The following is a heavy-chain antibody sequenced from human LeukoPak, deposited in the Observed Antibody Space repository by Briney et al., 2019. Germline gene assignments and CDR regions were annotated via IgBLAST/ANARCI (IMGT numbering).Heavy chain of an antibody. Sequence: SGTLSLTCAVYGGSFSGYYWSWIRQPPGKGLEWIGEINHSGSTNYNPSLKSRVTISVDTSKNQFSLKLSSVTAADTAVYYCARRFFDYWGQGTLVTVSS. CDR2: INHSGST. V-gene: IGHV4-34*01. CDR3: ARRFFDY. J-gene: IGHJ4*02. CDR1: GGSFSGYY.